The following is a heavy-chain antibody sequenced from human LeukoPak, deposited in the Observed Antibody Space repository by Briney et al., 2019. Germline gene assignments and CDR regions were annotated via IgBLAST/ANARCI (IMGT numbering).Heavy chain of an antibody. J-gene: IGHJ6*02. Sequence: GGSLRLSRAASGFIFTNYAMYWVRQAPGKGLEWVSVILGSGDDTFYADSVRGRFTVSRDNSKNTLYLQMNSLRAEDTAVYYCAKETKTLLGYCSGGSCYSLYYGMDVWGQGTTVTVSS. D-gene: IGHD2-15*01. CDR3: AKETKTLLGYCSGGSCYSLYYGMDV. CDR2: ILGSGDDT. CDR1: GFIFTNYA. V-gene: IGHV3-23*01.